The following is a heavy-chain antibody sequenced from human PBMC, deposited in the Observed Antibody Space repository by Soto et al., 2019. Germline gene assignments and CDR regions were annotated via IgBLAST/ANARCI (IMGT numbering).Heavy chain of an antibody. CDR3: ARDRYPSSHFDY. J-gene: IGHJ4*02. CDR1: GGSISSGGYY. Sequence: QVQLQESGPGLVKPSQTLSLTCTVSGGSISSGGYYWSWIRQHPGKGLEWIGYIYYSGSTYYNQSLKSRVTISVDTSKNQFSLKLSSVTAADTAVYYCARDRYPSSHFDYWGQGTLVTVSS. V-gene: IGHV4-31*03. D-gene: IGHD6-19*01. CDR2: IYYSGST.